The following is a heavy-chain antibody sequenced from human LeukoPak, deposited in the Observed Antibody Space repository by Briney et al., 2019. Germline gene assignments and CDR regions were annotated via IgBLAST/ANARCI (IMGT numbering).Heavy chain of an antibody. D-gene: IGHD2-21*01. V-gene: IGHV4-59*08. CDR2: IYYSGST. J-gene: IGHJ4*02. Sequence: SETLSLTCTVSGGSISSYYWSWIRQSPGKGLEWIGYIYYSGSTNYNPSLKSRLTISVDTSKNQFSLRLSSVTAADTAVYYCARVDWYEGLDYWGQGALVAVSS. CDR1: GGSISSYY. CDR3: ARVDWYEGLDY.